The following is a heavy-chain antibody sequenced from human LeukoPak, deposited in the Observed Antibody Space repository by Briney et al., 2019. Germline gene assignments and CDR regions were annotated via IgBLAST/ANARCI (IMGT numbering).Heavy chain of an antibody. J-gene: IGHJ3*01. Sequence: GGSLTLSCAVSGFTFSGFWMSWSRQAPGKGLEWVASINSDGSEGYYADVVKGRFTISRDNAKNSLYLQINSLRTEDTAVYYCARSSYSSSSSVWGQGTMVTVSS. CDR3: ARSSYSSSSSV. CDR1: GFTFSGFW. V-gene: IGHV3-7*03. CDR2: INSDGSEG. D-gene: IGHD6-6*01.